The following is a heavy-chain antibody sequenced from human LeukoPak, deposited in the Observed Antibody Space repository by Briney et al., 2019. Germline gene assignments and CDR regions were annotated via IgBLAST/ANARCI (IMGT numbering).Heavy chain of an antibody. V-gene: IGHV3-21*01. D-gene: IGHD4-23*01. CDR1: GFTFSSYS. J-gene: IGHJ4*02. CDR3: AREKNSGGLDY. CDR2: ISSSSNYI. Sequence: GGSLRLSCAASGFTFSSYSMNWVRQAPGKGLEWVSSISSSSNYIYYADSVKGRFTISRDNAKNSLYLQMNSLRAEGTAVYFCAREKNSGGLDYWGQGTLVTVSS.